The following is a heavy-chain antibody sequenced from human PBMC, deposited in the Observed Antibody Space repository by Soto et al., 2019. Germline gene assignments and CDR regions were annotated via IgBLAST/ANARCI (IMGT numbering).Heavy chain of an antibody. CDR1: GGSFSGYY. CDR3: TTTHFDY. V-gene: IGHV4-34*01. CDR2: INHSGST. Sequence: SETLSLTCAVYGGSFSGYYWSWIRQPPGKGLEWIGEINHSGSTNYNPSLKSRVTISVYLQMNSLKTEDTAVYHCVRTIQPGTTTHFDYWGQGTLVTVSS. J-gene: IGHJ4*02. D-gene: IGHD1-1*01.